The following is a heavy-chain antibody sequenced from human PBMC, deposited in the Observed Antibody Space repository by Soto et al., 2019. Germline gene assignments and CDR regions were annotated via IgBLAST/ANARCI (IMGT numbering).Heavy chain of an antibody. V-gene: IGHV5-51*01. CDR3: ARSLYSSSWYGVLDY. J-gene: IGHJ4*02. CDR1: GYSFTSYW. Sequence: GESVKISCKGSGYSFTSYWIGWVRQMPGKGLEWMGIIYPGDSDTRYSPSFQGQVTISADKSISTAYLQWSSLKASDTAMYYCARSLYSSSWYGVLDYGGQGTLVTVSP. D-gene: IGHD6-13*01. CDR2: IYPGDSDT.